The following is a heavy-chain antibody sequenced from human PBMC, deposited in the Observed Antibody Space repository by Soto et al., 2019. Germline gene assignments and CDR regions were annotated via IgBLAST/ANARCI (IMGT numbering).Heavy chain of an antibody. D-gene: IGHD2-8*01. V-gene: IGHV3-21*01. CDR1: TFTINTYS. Sequence: EAHLVESGGGLVKPGGSLRASCVASTFTINTYSLNWVRQAPGKGLEWVSSITRGSSFIDYADSVKGRFTISRDDAKNSLFLQMSSLRSDDTAVYYCARSQRNGALDVWGQGTTVTVSS. CDR2: ITRGSSFI. J-gene: IGHJ6*02. CDR3: ARSQRNGALDV.